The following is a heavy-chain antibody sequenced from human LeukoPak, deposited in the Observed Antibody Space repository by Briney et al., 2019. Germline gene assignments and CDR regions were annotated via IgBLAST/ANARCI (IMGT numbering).Heavy chain of an antibody. J-gene: IGHJ4*02. CDR2: LSGSGDST. V-gene: IGHV3-23*01. D-gene: IGHD3-3*01. Sequence: GGAPRLSFSAPGFPFFNYALSWGRPAPGEGGGWVSALSGSGDSTYYADSVKGRFTISRDSSMETLYLQMNSLRAEDTATYFCAKRLSFGVAIGDFDYWGQGTLVAVSS. CDR3: AKRLSFGVAIGDFDY. CDR1: GFPFFNYA.